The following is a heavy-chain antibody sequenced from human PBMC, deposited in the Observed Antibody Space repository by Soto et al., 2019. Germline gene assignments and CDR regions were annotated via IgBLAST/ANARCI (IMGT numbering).Heavy chain of an antibody. D-gene: IGHD3-16*01. CDR3: ARAYWHHTWGSIPPAVDP. J-gene: IGHJ5*02. CDR2: ASGTASP. Sequence: QVQLQESGPGVVKPSETLSLTCTVSGASMTNYHWNWVRQSAGGGLEYIGRASGTASPDYNPSLKSRVAVSLDWSETQSSLKLTSVTAADTAVYYCARAYWHHTWGSIPPAVDPWGQGTLVIVSS. CDR1: GASMTNYH. V-gene: IGHV4-4*07.